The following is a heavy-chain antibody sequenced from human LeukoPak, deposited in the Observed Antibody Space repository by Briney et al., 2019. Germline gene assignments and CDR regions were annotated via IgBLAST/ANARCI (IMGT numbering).Heavy chain of an antibody. V-gene: IGHV4-34*01. CDR3: ARSDADGWDY. J-gene: IGHJ4*02. Sequence: SETLSLTSAVSGGSFNGYYWSWIRQPPGKGLEWIGEINHSGKTNYNPSLKSRVTISVDTSKNQFSLKINSVSAADSGLYYCARSDADGWDYWGQGALVTVSS. CDR2: INHSGKT. CDR1: GGSFNGYY. D-gene: IGHD4-17*01.